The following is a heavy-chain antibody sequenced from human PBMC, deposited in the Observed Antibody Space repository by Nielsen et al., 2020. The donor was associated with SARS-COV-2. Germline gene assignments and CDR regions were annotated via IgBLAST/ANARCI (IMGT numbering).Heavy chain of an antibody. D-gene: IGHD2-2*01. J-gene: IGHJ6*03. CDR1: GESFSGYY. V-gene: IGHV4-34*01. CDR2: INHSGGT. CDR3: ARSTVPAAPHDDYYYMDV. Sequence: GSLRLSCAVYGESFSGYYWSWIRQPPGKGLEWIGEINHSGGTNYNPSLKSRVTISVDTSKNQFSLKLSSVTAADTAVYYCARSTVPAAPHDDYYYMDVWGKGTTVTVSS.